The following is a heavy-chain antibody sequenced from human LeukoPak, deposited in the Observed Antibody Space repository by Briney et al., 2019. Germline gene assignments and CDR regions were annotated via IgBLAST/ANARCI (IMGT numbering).Heavy chain of an antibody. Sequence: GESLRLSCAASGFTFSSYTMNWVRQAPGKGPEWVSSTCSTRTYICYADSVKGRFTISRDNAKNSVYLQMDSLRAEDTAVYYCARGFGGYCSSTSCLVTIDYRGQGIPVTVSS. CDR2: TCSTRTYI. CDR1: GFTFSSYT. D-gene: IGHD2-2*01. J-gene: IGHJ4*02. CDR3: ARGFGGYCSSTSCLVTIDY. V-gene: IGHV3-21*01.